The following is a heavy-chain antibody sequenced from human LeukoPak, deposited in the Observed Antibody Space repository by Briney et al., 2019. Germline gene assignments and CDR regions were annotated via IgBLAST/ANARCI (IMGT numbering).Heavy chain of an antibody. CDR1: RFSFSNFA. V-gene: IGHV3-33*01. D-gene: IGHD1-7*01. J-gene: IGHJ4*02. CDR3: ARGYNWNYETPTGY. CDR2: IWYDGSNK. Sequence: GGSLRLSCAASRFSFSNFAMSWVRQAPGKGLEWVAVIWYDGSNKYYADSVKGRFTISRDNSKNTLYLQMNSLRAEDTAVYYCARGYNWNYETPTGYWGQGTLVTVSS.